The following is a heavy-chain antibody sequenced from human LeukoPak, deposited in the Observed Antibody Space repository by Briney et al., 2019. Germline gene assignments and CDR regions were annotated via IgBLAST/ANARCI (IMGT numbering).Heavy chain of an antibody. D-gene: IGHD3-22*01. Sequence: GGSLRLSCAASGFTFDDYAMHGVRQAPGKGLEGVSGISWNSGSRGYADSVKGRFTISRDNAKNSLYLQMNSLRAEDMALYYCAKAAGGYYDSSGYYFFDYWGQGTLVTVSS. CDR3: AKAAGGYYDSSGYYFFDY. CDR2: ISWNSGSR. CDR1: GFTFDDYA. J-gene: IGHJ4*02. V-gene: IGHV3-9*03.